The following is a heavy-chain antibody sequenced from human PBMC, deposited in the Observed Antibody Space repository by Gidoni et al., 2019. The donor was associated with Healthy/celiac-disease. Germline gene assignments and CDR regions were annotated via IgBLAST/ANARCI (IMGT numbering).Heavy chain of an antibody. V-gene: IGHV3-64D*06. J-gene: IGHJ4*02. Sequence: EVQLVESGGGLVQPGGSLRLSCSASGFTFSSYAMHWVRQAPGKGLEYGSVISSNGGSTYYADSVKGRFTISRDNSKNTLYLQMSSLRAEDTAVYYCVKGTILGVVMQFLDYWGQGTLVTVSA. CDR2: ISSNGGST. CDR1: GFTFSSYA. CDR3: VKGTILGVVMQFLDY. D-gene: IGHD3-3*01.